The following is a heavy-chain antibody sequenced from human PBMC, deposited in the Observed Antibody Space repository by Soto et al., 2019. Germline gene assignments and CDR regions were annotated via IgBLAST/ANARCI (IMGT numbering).Heavy chain of an antibody. V-gene: IGHV3-33*01. CDR2: IWYDGSNK. D-gene: IGHD3-10*01. J-gene: IGHJ4*02. CDR1: GFTFSSYG. CDR3: ARDWGLWFGELLYTYYFDY. Sequence: GGSLRLSCAASGFTFSSYGMHWVRQAPGKGLEWVAVIWYDGSNKYYADSVKGRFTISRDNSKNTLYLQMNSLRAEDTAVYYCARDWGLWFGELLYTYYFDYWGQGT.